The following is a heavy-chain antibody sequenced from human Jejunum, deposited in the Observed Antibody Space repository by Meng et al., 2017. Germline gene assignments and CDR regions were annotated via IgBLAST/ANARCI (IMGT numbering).Heavy chain of an antibody. Sequence: QVQLQASGPGLVKPSGTLSLTCAVSCGSITSTKWWSWVRQTPGKGLEWIGEVFHSGTPNYNPSLMSRLTMSVDKSKNQFSLNLTSVTAADTAVYYCARGSRGYSYGWGQGTLVTVSS. CDR1: CGSITSTKW. J-gene: IGHJ4*02. CDR3: ARGSRGYSYG. D-gene: IGHD5-18*01. CDR2: VFHSGTP. V-gene: IGHV4-4*02.